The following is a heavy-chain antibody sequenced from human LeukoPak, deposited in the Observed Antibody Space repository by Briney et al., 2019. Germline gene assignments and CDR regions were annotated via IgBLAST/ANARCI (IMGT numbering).Heavy chain of an antibody. CDR1: GFTFSSYA. Sequence: GRSLRLSCAASGFTFSSYAMHWVRQAPGKGLEWVAVISYDGSNKYYADSVKGRFTISRDNSKNTLYLQMDSLRAEDTAVYYCARSQYCSSTSCHAPPLYWGQGTLVTVSS. V-gene: IGHV3-30*04. J-gene: IGHJ4*02. D-gene: IGHD2-2*01. CDR3: ARSQYCSSTSCHAPPLY. CDR2: ISYDGSNK.